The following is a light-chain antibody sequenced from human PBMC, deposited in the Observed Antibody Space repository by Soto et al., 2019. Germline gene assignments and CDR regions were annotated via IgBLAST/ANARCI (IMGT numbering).Light chain of an antibody. J-gene: IGKJ3*01. CDR1: QGITNY. CDR3: QQVNSVPFT. CDR2: SAS. V-gene: IGKV1-9*01. Sequence: DNQLTQSPSFLSASVGDRVTIACRASQGITNYLAWYQQKPGKAPELLIHSASTLEVGVPARFSGSGSGTEFTLTISSLQPEDLATYYCQQVNSVPFTFGPGTKVDI.